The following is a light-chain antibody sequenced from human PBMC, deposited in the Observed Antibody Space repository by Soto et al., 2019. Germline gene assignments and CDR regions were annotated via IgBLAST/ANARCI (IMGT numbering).Light chain of an antibody. J-gene: IGLJ2*01. V-gene: IGLV1-40*01. CDR3: QSYDSSLSGSI. Sequence: QSVLTQPPSVSGAPGQRVTISCTGSSSNIGAGYDVHWYQQLPGTAPKLLIYGNSNRPSGVPDRFSGSNSGTSASLAITGLQAEDEADYCCQSYDSSLSGSIFGGGTKLTVL. CDR1: SSNIGAGYD. CDR2: GNS.